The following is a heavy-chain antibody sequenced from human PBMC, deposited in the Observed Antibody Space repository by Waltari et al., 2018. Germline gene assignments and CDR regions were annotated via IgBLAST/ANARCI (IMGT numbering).Heavy chain of an antibody. J-gene: IGHJ6*02. CDR1: GYTFTSYS. V-gene: IGHV1-46*01. D-gene: IGHD2-15*01. CDR3: AGDIPTPRRVVTLAGMDV. CDR2: IKPSGGST. Sequence: QVQLVQSGAEVKKPGASVKVSCKASGYTFTSYSMHWVRQAPGHGLEWMGIIKPSGGSTSDEQKYQGRVTMTGDTSTSTGYMELGSLGSEDTAVYYCAGDIPTPRRVVTLAGMDVWGQGTTVTVSS.